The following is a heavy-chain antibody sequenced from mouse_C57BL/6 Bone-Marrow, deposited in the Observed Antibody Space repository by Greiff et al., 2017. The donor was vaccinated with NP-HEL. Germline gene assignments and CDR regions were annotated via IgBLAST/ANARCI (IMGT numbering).Heavy chain of an antibody. CDR3: ARGFYYGSSNAMDY. V-gene: IGHV1-59*01. J-gene: IGHJ4*01. D-gene: IGHD1-1*01. CDR2: IDPSDSST. Sequence: QVQLQQPGAELVRPGTSVKLSCKASGYTFTSYWMHWVKQRPGQGLEWIGVIDPSDSSTTYNQKFKGKATLTVDTSSSTAYMQLSSLTSEDSAVYYCARGFYYGSSNAMDYWGQGTSVTVSA. CDR1: GYTFTSYW.